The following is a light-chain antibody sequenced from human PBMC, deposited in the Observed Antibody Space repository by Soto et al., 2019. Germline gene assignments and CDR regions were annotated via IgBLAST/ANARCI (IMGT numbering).Light chain of an antibody. V-gene: IGKV1-5*01. Sequence: DIQMTQSPSTLSASVGDRVTITCRASQSIGYWLAWYQQKPGKAPNLLIYAASSLETGVPSRFSGSGSGTEFTFSISSLQPDDSASYYCQQYNSYSKTFGQGTKVEIK. CDR2: AAS. CDR3: QQYNSYSKT. CDR1: QSIGYW. J-gene: IGKJ1*01.